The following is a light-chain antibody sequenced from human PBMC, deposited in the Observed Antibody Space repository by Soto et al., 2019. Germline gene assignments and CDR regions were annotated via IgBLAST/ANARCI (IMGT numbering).Light chain of an antibody. V-gene: IGLV1-40*01. CDR1: SSNIGAGYD. CDR2: GNT. CDR3: QSYDLSLDVVL. Sequence: QAVVTQPPSVSGAPGQRATLSCTGSSSNIGAGYDVHWYQQLPGAAPKLLITGNTNRPSGVPDRFSGSKSGTSASLAITGLQAEDEADYYSQSYDLSLDVVLFGGGTKVTVL. J-gene: IGLJ2*01.